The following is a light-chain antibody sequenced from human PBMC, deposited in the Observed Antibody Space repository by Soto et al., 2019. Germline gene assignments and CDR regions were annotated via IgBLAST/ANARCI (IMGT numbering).Light chain of an antibody. CDR1: SSDVGGYNY. V-gene: IGLV2-14*01. CDR3: SSYTRSSTVV. Sequence: QSALTQPASVSGSPGQSIAISCTGTSSDVGGYNYVSWYQQHPGKAPKLMIYAVNNRPSGVSNRFSGSKSGNTASLTISGLQPEDEADYYCSSYTRSSTVVFGGGTKLTVL. J-gene: IGLJ2*01. CDR2: AVN.